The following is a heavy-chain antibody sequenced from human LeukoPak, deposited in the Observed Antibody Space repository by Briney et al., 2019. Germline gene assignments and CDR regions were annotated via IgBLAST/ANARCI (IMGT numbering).Heavy chain of an antibody. CDR1: GFTFSTYN. V-gene: IGHV3-21*01. D-gene: IGHD1-26*01. CDR2: ISSSNYI. J-gene: IGHJ3*02. Sequence: KAGGSLRLSCAASGFTFSTYNMNWVRQAPGKGLEWVSSISSSNYIYYADSVKGRFTISRDNAKNSLYLQTNSLRAEDTDVYYCARDVGASAPDAFDIWGQGTMVTVSS. CDR3: ARDVGASAPDAFDI.